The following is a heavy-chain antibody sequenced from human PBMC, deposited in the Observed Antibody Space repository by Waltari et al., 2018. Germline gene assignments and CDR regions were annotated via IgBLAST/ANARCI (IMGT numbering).Heavy chain of an antibody. CDR3: ARGRSSSDY. CDR1: GFTFSSYA. J-gene: IGHJ4*02. CDR2: RSYDGSNK. D-gene: IGHD6-6*01. V-gene: IGHV3-30-3*01. Sequence: QVQLVESGGGVVQPGRSLRLSCAASGFTFSSYAMHWVRQAPGKGLEWVAVRSYDGSNKYYADSVKGRFTISRDNSKNTLYLQMNSLRAEDTAVYYCARGRSSSDYWGQGTLVTVSS.